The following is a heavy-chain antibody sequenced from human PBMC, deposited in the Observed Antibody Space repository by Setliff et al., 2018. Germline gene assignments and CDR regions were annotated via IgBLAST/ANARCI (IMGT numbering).Heavy chain of an antibody. CDR1: GGTFSNYG. V-gene: IGHV1-69*05. CDR2: TIPIFGTT. Sequence: SVKVSCKASGGTFSNYGISWVRQAPGQGLEWMGGTIPIFGTTDYAQKFQGRVPIITDDSTSTAFMQLSSLTSEDTAVYYCVREGVDTRSSTDYRYYMDVWGKGTTVTVSS. D-gene: IGHD5-18*01. CDR3: VREGVDTRSSTDYRYYMDV. J-gene: IGHJ6*03.